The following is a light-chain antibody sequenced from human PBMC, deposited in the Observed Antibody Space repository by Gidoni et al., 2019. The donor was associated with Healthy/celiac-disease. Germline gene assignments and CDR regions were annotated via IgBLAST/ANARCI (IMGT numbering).Light chain of an antibody. CDR2: DAS. CDR1: QSISSW. V-gene: IGKV1-5*01. CDR3: QQYNSYST. Sequence: DIQMTQSPFTLSASVGDRVTIPCRASQSISSWLAWYQQKPGKAPKLLIYDASRLESGVPSRFSGSGSGTEFTLTISSLQPDDFATYYCQQYNSYSTFGQXTKVEIK. J-gene: IGKJ1*01.